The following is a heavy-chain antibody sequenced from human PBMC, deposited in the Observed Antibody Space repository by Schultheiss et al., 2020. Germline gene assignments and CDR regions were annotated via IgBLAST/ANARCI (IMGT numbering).Heavy chain of an antibody. CDR3: AREGDYIWGSYRYYYYYMDV. CDR2: ISSSSSYI. D-gene: IGHD3-16*02. Sequence: GGSLRLSCAASGFTFSSYAMSWVRQAPGKGLEWVSSISSSSSYIYYADSVKGRFTISRDNAKNSLYLQMNSLRAEDTAVYYCAREGDYIWGSYRYYYYYMDVWGKGTTVTVSS. CDR1: GFTFSSYA. V-gene: IGHV3-21*01. J-gene: IGHJ6*03.